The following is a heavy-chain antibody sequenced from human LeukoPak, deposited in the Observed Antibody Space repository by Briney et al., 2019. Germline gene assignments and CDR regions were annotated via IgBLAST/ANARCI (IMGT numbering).Heavy chain of an antibody. CDR3: ASLPSVSVTSYY. D-gene: IGHD4-17*01. Sequence: GGSLRLSCAASGFTFSSYSMNWVRQAPGKGLEWVSSISSSSSYIYYADSVKGRFTISRDNAKNSLYLQMNSLTAEDTAVYYCASLPSVSVTSYYWGQGTLVTVSS. CDR2: ISSSSSYI. V-gene: IGHV3-21*01. J-gene: IGHJ4*02. CDR1: GFTFSSYS.